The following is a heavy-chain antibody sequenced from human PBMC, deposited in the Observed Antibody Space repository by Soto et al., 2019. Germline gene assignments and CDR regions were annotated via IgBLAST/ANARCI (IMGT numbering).Heavy chain of an antibody. CDR2: ISDSGVST. J-gene: IGHJ4*02. Sequence: GGSLRLSCAASGFTFSSYAMSWVRQAPGKGLEWVSGISDSGVSTYYADSVKGRFTISRDNSKNTLYVQMNSLRVEDTAVYYCAKRVYSSGWTGGFEYWGQGTRVTVSS. CDR3: AKRVYSSGWTGGFEY. CDR1: GFTFSSYA. V-gene: IGHV3-23*01. D-gene: IGHD6-19*01.